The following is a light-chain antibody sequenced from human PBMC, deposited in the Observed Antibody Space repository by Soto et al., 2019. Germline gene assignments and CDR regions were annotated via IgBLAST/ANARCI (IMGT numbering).Light chain of an antibody. CDR3: QSYDSSNSVV. CDR2: EDN. Sequence: NFMLTQPHSVSESPGKTVTISCTRSSGSIASNYVQWYQQRPGSAPTTVIYEDNQRPSGVPERFSGSIDSSSSSASLLISDVKNEDEADYYCQSYDSSNSVVCGGGTHQTVL. V-gene: IGLV6-57*04. J-gene: IGLJ2*01. CDR1: SGSIASNY.